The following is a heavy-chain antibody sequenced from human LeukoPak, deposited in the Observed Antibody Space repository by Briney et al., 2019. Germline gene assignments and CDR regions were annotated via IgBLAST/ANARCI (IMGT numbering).Heavy chain of an antibody. CDR2: ISGSGGST. D-gene: IGHD3-3*01. CDR1: GFTFSSYA. Sequence: PGGSLRLSCAASGFTFSSYAMSWVRQAPGTGLEWVSAISGSGGSTYYADSVKGRFTISRDNSKNRLYLQMNSLRAEDTAVYYCEKVGRFLEWLPPSEDYYFDYWGQGTLVTVSS. V-gene: IGHV3-23*01. J-gene: IGHJ4*02. CDR3: EKVGRFLEWLPPSEDYYFDY.